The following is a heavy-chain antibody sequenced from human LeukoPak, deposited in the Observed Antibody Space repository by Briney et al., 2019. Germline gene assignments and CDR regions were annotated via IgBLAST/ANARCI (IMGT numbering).Heavy chain of an antibody. CDR3: ARGYTQLGMIDY. Sequence: SQTLSLTCAISGDSVSSNSAAWNWIRQSPSRGLEWLGRTYYRSKWYDDYAVSVKSRITINADTSKNQFSLQLNSVTPEDTAIYYCARGYTQLGMIDYWGQGTLVTVSS. D-gene: IGHD7-27*01. J-gene: IGHJ4*02. CDR2: TYYRSKWYD. V-gene: IGHV6-1*01. CDR1: GDSVSSNSAA.